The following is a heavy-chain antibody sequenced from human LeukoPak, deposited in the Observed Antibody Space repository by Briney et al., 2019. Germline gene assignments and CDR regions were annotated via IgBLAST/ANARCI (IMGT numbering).Heavy chain of an antibody. D-gene: IGHD4-11*01. CDR3: AREGLPYSGDH. CDR1: GFSFSTYW. V-gene: IGHV3-7*01. Sequence: GGSLRLSCAASGFSFSTYWMRWARQTPGKGLERVANIKGDGSEINYVDSVKGRFTISRDNAKNSLSLQMNSLTADDTGVYYCAREGLPYSGDHWGQGTLVTVS. J-gene: IGHJ4*02. CDR2: IKGDGSEI.